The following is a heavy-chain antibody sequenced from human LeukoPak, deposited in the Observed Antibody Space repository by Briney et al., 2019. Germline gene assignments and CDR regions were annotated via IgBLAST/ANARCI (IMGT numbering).Heavy chain of an antibody. CDR2: ISYDGSNK. CDR1: GFTFSSYG. CDR3: AKDVIRLGELSSCDY. D-gene: IGHD3-16*02. V-gene: IGHV3-30*18. Sequence: GGSLRLSCAASGFTFSSYGMHWVRQAPGKGLEWGAVISYDGSNKYYADSVKGRFTIARDNSKNTLYLQMNSLRAEDTAVYYCAKDVIRLGELSSCDYWGQGTLVTVSS. J-gene: IGHJ4*02.